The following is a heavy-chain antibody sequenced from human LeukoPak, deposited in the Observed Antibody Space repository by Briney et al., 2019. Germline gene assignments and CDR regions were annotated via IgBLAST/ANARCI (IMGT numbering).Heavy chain of an antibody. CDR3: ARGYSSSYYYYMDV. V-gene: IGHV1-2*02. CDR1: GYTFICYY. D-gene: IGHD6-6*01. Sequence: AAVKVSCKASGYTFICYYMHWVRQAPGQGLEWMGWINPNSGGTNYAKKFQGRVTMTRDTSISKVSMELSRLRSDDTAVYYCARGYSSSYYYYMDVWGKGTTVTVSS. J-gene: IGHJ6*03. CDR2: INPNSGGT.